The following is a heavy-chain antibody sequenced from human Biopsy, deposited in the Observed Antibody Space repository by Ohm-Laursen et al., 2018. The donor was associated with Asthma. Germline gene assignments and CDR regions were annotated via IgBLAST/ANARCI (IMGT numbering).Heavy chain of an antibody. Sequence: SLRLSCAASGFTFGSYGLHWVRQAPGKGLEWVADIWFDGSNKHYADSVKGRFTISRVNSKNTLYLQMNSLRAEDTALYYCGRERSYMVDYWGQGTLVIVSS. CDR1: GFTFGSYG. CDR2: IWFDGSNK. J-gene: IGHJ4*02. V-gene: IGHV3-33*01. D-gene: IGHD3-10*01. CDR3: GRERSYMVDY.